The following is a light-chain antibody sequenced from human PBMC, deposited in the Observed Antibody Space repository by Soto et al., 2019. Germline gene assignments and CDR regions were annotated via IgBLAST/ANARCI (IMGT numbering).Light chain of an antibody. CDR3: CSYAGNNNFV. V-gene: IGLV2-14*01. CDR2: EVS. J-gene: IGLJ1*01. CDR1: SSDVGGYNY. Sequence: QSVLTQPASVSGSPGQSITISCSGTSSDVGGYNYVSWYQQHPGKAPKLMIYEVSNRPSGVSNRFSGSKSGNTASLTISGLQAEDEADYYCCSYAGNNNFVFGTGTKVTVL.